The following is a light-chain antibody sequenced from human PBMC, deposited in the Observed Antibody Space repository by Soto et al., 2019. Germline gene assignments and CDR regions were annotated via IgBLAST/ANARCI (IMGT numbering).Light chain of an antibody. V-gene: IGLV2-11*01. J-gene: IGLJ2*01. CDR2: DVT. Sequence: QSALTQPRSVSGSPGQSVTISCTGTSSDVGSYNYVSWHRQHPGKAPKVVIYDVTQRPSGVPDRFSASKSGITASLTISGLQAEDEADYYCCSYAAGDSFTFGGGTKLTVL. CDR1: SSDVGSYNY. CDR3: CSYAAGDSFT.